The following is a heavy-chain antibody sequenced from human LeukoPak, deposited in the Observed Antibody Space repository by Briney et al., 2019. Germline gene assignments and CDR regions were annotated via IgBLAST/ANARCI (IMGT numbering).Heavy chain of an antibody. CDR2: IYYSGST. V-gene: IGHV4-59*01. Sequence: SETLSLTCTVSGGSISSNYWSWIRPPPGKGLEWIGYIYYSGSTNYNPSLKSRVTISVDTSKNQFSLKLSSVTAADTAVYYCARREVTETGAFDIWGQGTMVTVSS. CDR1: GGSISSNY. CDR3: ARREVTETGAFDI. D-gene: IGHD4-23*01. J-gene: IGHJ3*02.